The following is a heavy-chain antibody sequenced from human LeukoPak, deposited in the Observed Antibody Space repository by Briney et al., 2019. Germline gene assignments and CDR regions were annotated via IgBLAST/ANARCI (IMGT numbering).Heavy chain of an antibody. D-gene: IGHD1-20*01. CDR3: ARSLTGTTYYFDY. CDR2: INPNSGGT. J-gene: IGHJ4*02. Sequence: ASVKVSCKASGGTFSSYAISWVRQAPGQGLEWMGWINPNSGGTNYAQKFQGRVTMTRDTSISTAYMELSSLRSEDTAAYYCARSLTGTTYYFDYWGQGTLVTVSS. CDR1: GGTFSSYA. V-gene: IGHV1-2*02.